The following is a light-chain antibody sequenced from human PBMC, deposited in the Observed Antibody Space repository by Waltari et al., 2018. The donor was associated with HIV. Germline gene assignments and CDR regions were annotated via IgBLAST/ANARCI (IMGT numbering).Light chain of an antibody. J-gene: IGKJ2*01. Sequence: DIVLTQSPLSLPVTPGEPASISCRSSQSLLHTNGYNYLDCYLQKTGQSPQLLIYRVSNRASGVPDRFSGSGSGTDFTLKISRVEAEDVGLYYCMQGLQTLYTFGQGTKLEIK. V-gene: IGKV2-28*01. CDR3: MQGLQTLYT. CDR1: QSLLHTNGYNY. CDR2: RVS.